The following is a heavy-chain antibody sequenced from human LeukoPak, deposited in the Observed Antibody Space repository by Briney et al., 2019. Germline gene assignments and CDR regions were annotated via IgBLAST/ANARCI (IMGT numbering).Heavy chain of an antibody. CDR2: MWYDGSSK. V-gene: IGHV3-33*01. J-gene: IGHJ4*02. CDR3: LYYDSSGRED. CDR1: GITLSSYG. Sequence: PGGSLRLSCAASGITLSSYGMHWVRQAPGKGLEWVAVMWYDGSSKYYADSVKGRFTISGDNSKNTLYLQMNSLRAEDTAVYYCLYYDSSGREDWGQGTLVTVSS. D-gene: IGHD3-22*01.